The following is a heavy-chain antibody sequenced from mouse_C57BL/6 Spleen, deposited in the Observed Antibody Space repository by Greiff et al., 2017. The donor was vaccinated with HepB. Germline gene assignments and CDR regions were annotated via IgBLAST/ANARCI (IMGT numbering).Heavy chain of an antibody. CDR3: ARYEGYDGYYDYAMDY. D-gene: IGHD2-3*01. V-gene: IGHV3-6*01. J-gene: IGHJ4*01. CDR2: ISYDGSN. Sequence: EVQLQQSGPGLVKPSQSLSLTCSVTGYSITSGYYWNWIRQFPGNKLEWMGYISYDGSNNYNPSLKNRISITRDTSKNQFFLKLNSVTTEDTATYYWARYEGYDGYYDYAMDYWGQGTSVTVSS. CDR1: GYSITSGYY.